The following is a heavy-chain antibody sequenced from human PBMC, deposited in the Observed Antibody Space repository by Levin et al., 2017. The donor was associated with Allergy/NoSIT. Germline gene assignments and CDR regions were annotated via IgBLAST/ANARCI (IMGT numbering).Heavy chain of an antibody. Sequence: PSETLSLTCTVSGGSISPYYWSWIRQSPGKGLEWIGYIYYSGNTNYNPSLKSRLTISVDTSKNQFSLKMRSVTAADTAVYYCVREGRMAAGDNWFDPWGQGTLVTVSS. CDR3: VREGRMAAGDNWFDP. V-gene: IGHV4-59*01. D-gene: IGHD6-13*01. CDR1: GGSISPYY. CDR2: IYYSGNT. J-gene: IGHJ5*02.